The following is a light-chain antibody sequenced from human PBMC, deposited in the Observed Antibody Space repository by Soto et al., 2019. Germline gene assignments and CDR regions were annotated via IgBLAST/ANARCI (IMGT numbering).Light chain of an antibody. CDR3: QQRNSYPRT. CDR1: QDISNR. CDR2: DAS. J-gene: IGKJ2*01. V-gene: IGKV1-33*01. Sequence: DIQMTQSPSSLSASVGDRITITCQASQDISNRLNWYHQKPGKAPNLLIYDASNLAAGVPSGFSGSGSGTHFTFTITSLQPEDIGTYYCQQRNSYPRTFGQGTKVDIK.